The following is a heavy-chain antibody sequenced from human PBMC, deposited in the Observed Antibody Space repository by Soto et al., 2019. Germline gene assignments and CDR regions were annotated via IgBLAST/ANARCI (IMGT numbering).Heavy chain of an antibody. CDR1: GGSISSNY. CDR3: ARYRREAVAGYTLDN. CDR2: VYNSGST. J-gene: IGHJ4*02. V-gene: IGHV4-59*01. D-gene: IGHD6-13*01. Sequence: SETLSLTCTVSGGSISSNYWTWIRQPPGKGLEWIGYVYNSGSTNYNPSLKNRVTISEDTSKSQFSLKVNSMTAADTAVYYCARYRREAVAGYTLDNWGQGILVTSPQ.